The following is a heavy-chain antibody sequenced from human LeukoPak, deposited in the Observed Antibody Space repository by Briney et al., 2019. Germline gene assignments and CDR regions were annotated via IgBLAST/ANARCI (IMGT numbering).Heavy chain of an antibody. CDR1: GYTFTGYY. Sequence: ASVKVSCKASGYTFTGYYMHWVRQAPGQGLEWMGWINPNSGGTNYAQKFQGRVTMTRDTSISTAYMELSRLRSDDTAVYYCAREESGSYSENQSGKPADYWGQGTLVTVSS. D-gene: IGHD1-26*01. J-gene: IGHJ4*02. CDR2: INPNSGGT. CDR3: AREESGSYSENQSGKPADY. V-gene: IGHV1-2*02.